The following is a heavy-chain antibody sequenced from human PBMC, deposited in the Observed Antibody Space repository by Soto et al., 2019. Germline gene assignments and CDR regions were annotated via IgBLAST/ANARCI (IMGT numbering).Heavy chain of an antibody. D-gene: IGHD2-15*01. CDR3: ARVRQVARYFDL. Sequence: EVQLVESGGGLVQPGGSLRLSCAASGFSFSSYWMHGVSQAPGKGLVWVSRIKTDGSIITYADSVKGRFTISRDNAKNTLYLQLNTLTAEDTAVYYCARVRQVARYFDLWGRGTLVSVSS. CDR2: IKTDGSII. CDR1: GFSFSSYW. V-gene: IGHV3-74*01. J-gene: IGHJ2*01.